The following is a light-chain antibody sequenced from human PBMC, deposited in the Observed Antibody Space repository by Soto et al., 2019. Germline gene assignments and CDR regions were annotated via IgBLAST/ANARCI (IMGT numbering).Light chain of an antibody. J-gene: IGKJ3*01. Sequence: EIVLTQSPATLSLSPCERATLSFSASQSVSSYLAWYQQKPGQAPMLLIYDASNTATSIPARFSGSSSGTDFTLTISSLAPEDFAVYYCQQRIKWAGTFGPGTKVDIK. CDR3: QQRIKWAGT. V-gene: IGKV3-11*01. CDR2: DAS. CDR1: QSVSSY.